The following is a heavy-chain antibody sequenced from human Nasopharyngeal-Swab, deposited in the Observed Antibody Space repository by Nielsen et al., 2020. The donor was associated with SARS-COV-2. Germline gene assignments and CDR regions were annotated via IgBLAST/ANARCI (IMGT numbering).Heavy chain of an antibody. V-gene: IGHV3-30*03. CDR3: ATAARYCSSTSCYTFSY. J-gene: IGHJ4*02. Sequence: GESMKISCAASGITFSSYGMHWVRQAPGKGLEWVAVISYDGSNKYYADSVKGRFTISRDNSKNTLYLQMNSLRSEDTAVYYCATAARYCSSTSCYTFSYWGQGTLVTVSS. CDR2: ISYDGSNK. CDR1: GITFSSYG. D-gene: IGHD2-2*02.